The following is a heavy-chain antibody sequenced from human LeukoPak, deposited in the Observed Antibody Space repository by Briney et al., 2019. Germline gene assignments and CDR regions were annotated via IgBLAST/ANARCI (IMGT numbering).Heavy chain of an antibody. D-gene: IGHD2-15*01. Sequence: GGSLRLSWAASGFTFSSYSMNWVRQAPGKGLEWVSSISSSSSYIYYADSVKDRFTISRDNAKNSLYLQMNSLRAEDTAVYYCARDGVPIRYCSGGSCSGNWFDPWGQGTLVTVSS. J-gene: IGHJ5*02. CDR3: ARDGVPIRYCSGGSCSGNWFDP. V-gene: IGHV3-21*01. CDR1: GFTFSSYS. CDR2: ISSSSSYI.